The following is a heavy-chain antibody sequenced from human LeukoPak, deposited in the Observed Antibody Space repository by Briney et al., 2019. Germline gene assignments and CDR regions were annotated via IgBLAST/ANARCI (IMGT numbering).Heavy chain of an antibody. CDR2: ISAYNGNT. CDR1: GYTFTSYG. J-gene: IGHJ4*02. D-gene: IGHD3-9*01. CDR3: ARVRYDILTGYYTALDY. V-gene: IGHV1-18*01. Sequence: ASVKVSCKASGYTFTSYGISWVRQAPGQGLEWMGWISAYNGNTNYAQKLQGRVTITTDTSTSTAYMELRSLRSDDTAVYYCARVRYDILTGYYTALDYWGQGTLVTVSS.